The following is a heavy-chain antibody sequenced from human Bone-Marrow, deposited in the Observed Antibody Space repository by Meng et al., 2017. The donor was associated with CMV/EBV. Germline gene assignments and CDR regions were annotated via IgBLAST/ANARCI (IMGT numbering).Heavy chain of an antibody. CDR2: ISGSGGST. Sequence: GGSLRLSCAASGFTFSSYAMSWVRQAPGKGLEWVSAISGSGGSTYYADSVKGRFTISRDNSKNTLYLQMNSLRAEDTAVYYCAREVVDNYYDSSGYYFGGAFDIWGQGTMVTVSS. CDR1: GFTFSSYA. CDR3: AREVVDNYYDSSGYYFGGAFDI. V-gene: IGHV3-23*01. J-gene: IGHJ3*02. D-gene: IGHD3-22*01.